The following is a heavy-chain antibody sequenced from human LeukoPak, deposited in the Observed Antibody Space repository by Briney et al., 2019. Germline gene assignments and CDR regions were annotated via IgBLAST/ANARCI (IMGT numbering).Heavy chain of an antibody. CDR3: ARELRYFDWLLPNYYYYGMDV. J-gene: IGHJ6*02. CDR1: GFTFSSYA. Sequence: GGSLRLSCAASGFTFSSYAMRWVRQAPGKGLEWVAVISYDGSNKYYADSVKGRFTISRDNSKNTLYLQMNSLRAEDTAVYYCARELRYFDWLLPNYYYYGMDVWGQGTTVTVSS. V-gene: IGHV3-30-3*01. D-gene: IGHD3-9*01. CDR2: ISYDGSNK.